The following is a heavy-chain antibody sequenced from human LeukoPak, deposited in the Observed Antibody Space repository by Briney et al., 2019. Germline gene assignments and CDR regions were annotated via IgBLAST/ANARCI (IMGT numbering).Heavy chain of an antibody. V-gene: IGHV4-38-2*02. D-gene: IGHD6-13*01. CDR1: GYSISSGYY. Sequence: SSETLSLTCTVSGYSISSGYYWGWIRQPPGKGLAWIGSIYHSGSTYYNPSLKSRVTISVDTSKNQFSLKLSSVTAADTAVYYCARDRVMAAAGTYWGQGTLVTVSS. J-gene: IGHJ4*02. CDR3: ARDRVMAAAGTY. CDR2: IYHSGST.